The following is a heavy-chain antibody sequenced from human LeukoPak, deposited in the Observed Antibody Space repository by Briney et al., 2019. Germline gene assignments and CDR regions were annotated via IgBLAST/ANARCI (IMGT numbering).Heavy chain of an antibody. D-gene: IGHD6-13*01. Sequence: GASVKVSCKASGDTFTGYYVHWVRQAPGQGLEWMGWIDPNGGDTNFAQKFQDRVTMIGDTSISTTYMELSSLRSEDTAVYYCAGDAAAAANYWGQGTLVTVSS. CDR2: IDPNGGDT. CDR1: GDTFTGYY. J-gene: IGHJ4*02. V-gene: IGHV1-2*02. CDR3: AGDAAAAANY.